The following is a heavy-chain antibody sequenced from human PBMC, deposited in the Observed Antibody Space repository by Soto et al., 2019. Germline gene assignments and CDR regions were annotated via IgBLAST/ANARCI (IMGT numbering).Heavy chain of an antibody. D-gene: IGHD3-10*01. Sequence: ASVKVSCKASGYTVTSYDINWVRQATGQGLERMGWMNPNSGNTGYAQKFQGRVTMTRNTSISTAYMELSSLRSEDTAVYYCASHYYGSGSHDAFDIWGQGTMVTVSS. CDR3: ASHYYGSGSHDAFDI. CDR1: GYTVTSYD. J-gene: IGHJ3*02. V-gene: IGHV1-8*01. CDR2: MNPNSGNT.